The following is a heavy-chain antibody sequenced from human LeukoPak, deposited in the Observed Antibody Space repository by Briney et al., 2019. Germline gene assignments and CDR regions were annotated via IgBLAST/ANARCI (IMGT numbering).Heavy chain of an antibody. CDR3: AKDTSTRYYGTGY. J-gene: IGHJ4*02. CDR1: GFTFSSYG. V-gene: IGHV3-30*18. Sequence: GGSLRLSCAASGFTFSSYGMPWVRQAPGKGLEWVAVISYDGSNKYYADSVKGRFTISRDNSKNTLYLQMNSLRAEDTAVYYCAKDTSTRYYGTGYWGQGTLVTVSS. D-gene: IGHD3-10*01. CDR2: ISYDGSNK.